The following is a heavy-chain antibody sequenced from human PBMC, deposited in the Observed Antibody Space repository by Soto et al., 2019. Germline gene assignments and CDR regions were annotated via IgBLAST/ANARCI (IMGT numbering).Heavy chain of an antibody. J-gene: IGHJ3*02. CDR1: GGICLHYY. D-gene: IGHD2-15*01. V-gene: IGHV4-34*01. Sequence: FEAPPLPWAVYGGICLHYYWRRILQPPGKGLEWIGENNHSGSTNYNPALKGRVTISVDTSKNQVSLKLSSVTAADTAVYYCARNERMVVAATGDAFDIWGQGTPVSV. CDR2: NNHSGST. CDR3: ARNERMVVAATGDAFDI.